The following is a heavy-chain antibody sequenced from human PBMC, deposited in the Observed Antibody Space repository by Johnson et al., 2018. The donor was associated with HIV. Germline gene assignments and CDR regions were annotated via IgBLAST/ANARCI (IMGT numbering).Heavy chain of an antibody. CDR2: IKSKTDGGTT. CDR1: GFTFSSYD. V-gene: IGHV3-15*01. CDR3: ARELGPDGAFDI. D-gene: IGHD5-24*01. Sequence: VQLVESGGGLVQPGGSLRLSCAASGFTFSSYDMHWVRQATGKGLEWVGRIKSKTDGGTTDYAAPVKGRFTISRDDSKNTLYLQMNSLKTEDTAVYYCARELGPDGAFDIWGQGTMVTVSS. J-gene: IGHJ3*02.